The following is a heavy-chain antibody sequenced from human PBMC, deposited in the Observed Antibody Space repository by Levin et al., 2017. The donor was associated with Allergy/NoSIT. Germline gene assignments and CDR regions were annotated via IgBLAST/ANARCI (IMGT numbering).Heavy chain of an antibody. V-gene: IGHV5-51*01. CDR1: GHSFTSYW. D-gene: IGHD1-1*01. CDR2: IYPGDSDT. CDR3: ARRGTRYYYYYMDV. J-gene: IGHJ6*03. Sequence: GESLKISCQGSGHSFTSYWIGWVRQMPGKGLEWMWIIYPGDSDTRYSPSFQGQVTISADKSISTAYLQWSSLKASDTAIYYCARRGTRYYYYYMDVWGKGTTVTVSS.